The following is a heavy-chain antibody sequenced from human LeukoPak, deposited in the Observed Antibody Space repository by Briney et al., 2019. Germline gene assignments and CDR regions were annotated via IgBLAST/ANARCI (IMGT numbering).Heavy chain of an antibody. Sequence: GGSLRLSCAASGFTFSSYGMPWVRQAPGKGLEWGAGIWYDGSNKYYADSVKCRFPISRDNYKNALYLEMNSLRAEDTAVYYCARGPSYDFLESYYYGMDVWGQGTTVTVSS. CDR1: GFTFSSYG. V-gene: IGHV3-33*01. CDR3: ARGPSYDFLESYYYGMDV. J-gene: IGHJ6*02. D-gene: IGHD5-12*01. CDR2: IWYDGSNK.